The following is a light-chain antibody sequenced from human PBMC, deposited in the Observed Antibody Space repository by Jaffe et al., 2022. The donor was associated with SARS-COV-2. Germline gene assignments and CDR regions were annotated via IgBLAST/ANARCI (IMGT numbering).Light chain of an antibody. CDR3: ATWDDSLNGVV. Sequence: QSVLTQPPSVSGTPGQRVTISCSGSSSNVGSSTVNWYQQLPGAAPKLLIYSNNLRPSGVPDRFSGSKSGTSASLAISGLQSEDEADYYCATWDDSLNGVVFGGGTKLTVL. V-gene: IGLV1-44*01. CDR1: SSNVGSST. J-gene: IGLJ2*01. CDR2: SNN.